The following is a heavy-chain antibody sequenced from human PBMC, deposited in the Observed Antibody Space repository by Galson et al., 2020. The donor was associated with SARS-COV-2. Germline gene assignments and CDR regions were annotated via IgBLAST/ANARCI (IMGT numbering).Heavy chain of an antibody. D-gene: IGHD3-22*01. CDR2: IYSGGGT. Sequence: GGSLRLSCAASGFSVSGTYMIWVRQAPGKGLEWVSVIYSGGGTYYADSVKGRFTISRDNSKNTLYLQLNGLRAEDTAVYYCATGVGSSGYSYDYWGQGTLVTVSS. V-gene: IGHV3-53*01. J-gene: IGHJ4*02. CDR3: ATGVGSSGYSYDY. CDR1: GFSVSGTY.